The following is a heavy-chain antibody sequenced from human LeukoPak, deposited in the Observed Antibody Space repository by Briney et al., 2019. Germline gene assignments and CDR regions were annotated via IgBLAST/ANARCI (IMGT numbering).Heavy chain of an antibody. J-gene: IGHJ4*02. Sequence: GGSLRLSCAASGFTFSSYSMNWVRQAPGKGLEWVSSISSSSSYIYYADSVKGRFTISRDNAKNSLYLQMNSLRAEDTAVHYCARDPPGSSPPLDYWGQGTLVTVSS. CDR2: ISSSSSYI. CDR1: GFTFSSYS. D-gene: IGHD6-6*01. V-gene: IGHV3-21*01. CDR3: ARDPPGSSPPLDY.